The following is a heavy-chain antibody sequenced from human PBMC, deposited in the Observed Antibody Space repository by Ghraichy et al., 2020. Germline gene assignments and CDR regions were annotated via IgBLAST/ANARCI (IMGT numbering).Heavy chain of an antibody. CDR3: AREYRGGHWDY. J-gene: IGHJ4*02. CDR1: GYTFTTYY. Sequence: ASVKVSCKASGYTFTTYYMHWVRQAPGQGLEWMGIMIPSGGGTIYAQGFRDRVTMTSDTSTSTVYMELSSLRSDDTAVYYCAREYRGGHWDYWGQGTLVTVSS. D-gene: IGHD1-26*01. V-gene: IGHV1-46*01. CDR2: MIPSGGGT.